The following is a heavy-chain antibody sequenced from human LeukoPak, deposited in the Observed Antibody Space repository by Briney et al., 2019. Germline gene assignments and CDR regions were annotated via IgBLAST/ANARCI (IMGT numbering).Heavy chain of an antibody. Sequence: GGSLRLSCAASGFTFSSYAMSWVRQAPGKGLEWVSAISGSGGSTYYADSVKGRFTISRDNSKNTLYLQMNSLRAEDTAVYYCAKSEPHYYDSPGYYYYYMDVWGKGTTVTVSS. CDR2: ISGSGGST. V-gene: IGHV3-23*01. D-gene: IGHD3-22*01. J-gene: IGHJ6*03. CDR3: AKSEPHYYDSPGYYYYYMDV. CDR1: GFTFSSYA.